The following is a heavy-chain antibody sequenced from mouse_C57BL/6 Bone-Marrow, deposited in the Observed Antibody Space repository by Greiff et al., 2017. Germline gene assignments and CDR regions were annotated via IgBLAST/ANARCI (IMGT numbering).Heavy chain of an antibody. CDR1: GFSLTSYG. CDR2: IWSGGST. Sequence: QVQLQQPGPGLVQPSPSLSITCTVSGFSLTSYGVHWVRQSPGKGLEWLGVIWSGGSTDNNAAFISRLSIRKDNSKSQVFFRMNSLQADDTAIYYCASRIWFAYGGQGTLVTVSA. J-gene: IGHJ3*01. V-gene: IGHV2-2*01. CDR3: ASRIWFAY.